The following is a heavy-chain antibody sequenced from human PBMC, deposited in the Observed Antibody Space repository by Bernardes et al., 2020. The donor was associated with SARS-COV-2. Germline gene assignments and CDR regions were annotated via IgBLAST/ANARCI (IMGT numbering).Heavy chain of an antibody. D-gene: IGHD3-22*01. J-gene: IGHJ4*02. CDR2: INHSENT. CDR1: GGFFSDYY. Sequence: SDTLSLTCAVYGGFFSDYYWTWIRQSPGKGLEWIAEINHSENTNYNPSLRSRVTISVDTSKNQFSLELRSVTAADTAVYYCARAAYDAGGYYGLDYWGQGTLVTVSS. CDR3: ARAAYDAGGYYGLDY. V-gene: IGHV4-34*01.